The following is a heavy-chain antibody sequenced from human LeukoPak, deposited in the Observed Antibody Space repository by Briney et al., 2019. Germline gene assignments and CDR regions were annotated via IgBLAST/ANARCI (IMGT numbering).Heavy chain of an antibody. V-gene: IGHV1-3*03. J-gene: IGHJ3*01. CDR3: ARGPLYYCSGGSCYVGFYAFDL. D-gene: IGHD2-15*01. CDR2: INAGNGNT. CDR1: GYTFTSYA. Sequence: GSVKVSCKASGYTFTSYAMHWVRQAPGQRLEWMGWINAGNGNTKYSQEFQGRVTITRDTSASTDYMEMSSLRSEDMGVYYCARGPLYYCSGGSCYVGFYAFDLWGQGTMVTVSS.